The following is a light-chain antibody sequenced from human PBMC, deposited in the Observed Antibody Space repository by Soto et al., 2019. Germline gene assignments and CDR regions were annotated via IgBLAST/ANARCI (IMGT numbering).Light chain of an antibody. J-gene: IGLJ1*01. CDR3: SSFTSSSTLPYV. CDR2: EVT. Sequence: QSVLTQPASMSGSPGQSITISCTGTGSNVGGYNYVSWYQQHPGKAPKLMIYEVTNRPSGVSHRFSGSKSGNTASLTISGLQPEDEVDYYCSSFTSSSTLPYVFGTGTKLTVL. CDR1: GSNVGGYNY. V-gene: IGLV2-14*01.